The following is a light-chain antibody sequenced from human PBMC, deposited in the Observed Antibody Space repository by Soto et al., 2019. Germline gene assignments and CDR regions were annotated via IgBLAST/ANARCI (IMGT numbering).Light chain of an antibody. V-gene: IGKV3-20*01. J-gene: IGKJ5*01. CDR3: QKYGSSPLIN. CDR2: GAS. CDR1: QSVSSSY. Sequence: EMVLTHSPVTLSLSPVERATLSFLASQSVSSSYLAWYQQKPGQAPRLIISGASSRATGVPDRFSGSRSGTDFTLTIRRLEPEDFVVYYCQKYGSSPLINVGNGTRLEIK.